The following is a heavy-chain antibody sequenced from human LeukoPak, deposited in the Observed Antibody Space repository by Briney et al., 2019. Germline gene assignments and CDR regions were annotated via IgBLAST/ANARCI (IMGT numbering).Heavy chain of an antibody. D-gene: IGHD3-10*01. CDR1: GFTFSTYG. J-gene: IGHJ4*02. Sequence: GGSLRLSCAASGFTFSTYGMHWVRQAPGKGLEWVTFIRDDGSNKHYADSVKGRFTISRDNSKNSLYLQMNSLRAEDTAVYYCAKDYYGSGSYYNRDYWGQGTLVTVSS. CDR2: IRDDGSNK. V-gene: IGHV3-30*02. CDR3: AKDYYGSGSYYNRDY.